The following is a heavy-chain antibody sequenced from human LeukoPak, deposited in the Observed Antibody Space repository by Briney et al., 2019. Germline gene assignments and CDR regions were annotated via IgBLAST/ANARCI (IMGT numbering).Heavy chain of an antibody. Sequence: SETLSLTCAVSGYSISSGYYWGWIRQPPGKGLEWIGSIYHSGSTYYNPSLKSRVPISVDTSKNQFSLKLSSVTAADTAVYYCARGVAVAGGFDYWGQGTLVTVSS. CDR1: GYSISSGYY. CDR2: IYHSGST. V-gene: IGHV4-38-2*01. J-gene: IGHJ4*02. D-gene: IGHD6-19*01. CDR3: ARGVAVAGGFDY.